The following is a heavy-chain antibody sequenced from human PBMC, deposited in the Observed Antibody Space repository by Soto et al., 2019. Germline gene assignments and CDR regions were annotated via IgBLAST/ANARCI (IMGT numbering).Heavy chain of an antibody. CDR2: IYYSGST. CDR3: ARDSSYCSSTGCYPDYYYYGMDV. Sequence: ETLSLTCTVSGGSISSYYWSWIRQPPGKGLEWIGYIYYSGSTNYNPSLKSRVTISVDTSKNQFSLKLSSVTAADTAVYYCARDSSYCSSTGCYPDYYYYGMDVWGQGTTVTVSS. CDR1: GGSISSYY. J-gene: IGHJ6*02. V-gene: IGHV4-59*01. D-gene: IGHD2-2*01.